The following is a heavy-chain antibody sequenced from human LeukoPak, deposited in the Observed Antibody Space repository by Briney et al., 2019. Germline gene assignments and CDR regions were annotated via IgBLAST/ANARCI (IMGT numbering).Heavy chain of an antibody. J-gene: IGHJ4*02. CDR1: GYTFTGYY. D-gene: IGHD2-8*02. CDR2: INPNSGGT. Sequence: GASVKVSCKASGYTFTGYYMHWVRQAPGQGLEWMGWINPNSGGTNYAQKFQGRVTMTRDTSISTAYMELSRLRSDDTAVYYCARKSGCTGGVCVYYFDYWGQGTLVTVSS. V-gene: IGHV1-2*02. CDR3: ARKSGCTGGVCVYYFDY.